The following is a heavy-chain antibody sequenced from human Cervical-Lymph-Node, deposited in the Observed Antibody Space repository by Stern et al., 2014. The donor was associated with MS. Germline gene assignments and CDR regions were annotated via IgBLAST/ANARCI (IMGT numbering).Heavy chain of an antibody. CDR3: ARATDYGTN. D-gene: IGHD4-17*01. CDR1: GYTFTSYD. J-gene: IGHJ4*02. Sequence: QVQLVQSGAEVKKPGASMKVSCKASGYTFTSYDITWVRQAPGQGLEWMGWISAYNGATNYAQKLQGRVTMTTDTSTSSAYMELRSLTSDDTAMYYCARATDYGTNWGQGTLVTVSS. V-gene: IGHV1-18*01. CDR2: ISAYNGAT.